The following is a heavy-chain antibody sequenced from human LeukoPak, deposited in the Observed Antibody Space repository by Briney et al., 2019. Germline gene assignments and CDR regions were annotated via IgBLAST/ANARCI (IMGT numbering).Heavy chain of an antibody. J-gene: IGHJ4*02. V-gene: IGHV4-4*09. CDR2: INTKGET. CDR1: GVSMSAYQ. Sequence: PSETLSLTCTVSGVSMSAYQWSWVRQSPEKGLEWIGCINTKGETSYNPSLKSRVTTSVDTSKSQFSMRLTSVTAADTAVYYCANSKDAKIAPFDHWGQGAPVTVSS. CDR3: ANSKDAKIAPFDH. D-gene: IGHD2-21*01.